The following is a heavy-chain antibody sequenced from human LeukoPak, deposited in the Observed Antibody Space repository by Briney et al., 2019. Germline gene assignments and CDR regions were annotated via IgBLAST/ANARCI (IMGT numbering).Heavy chain of an antibody. J-gene: IGHJ4*02. CDR3: ARDLGSRDGYNPPNLFDN. CDR2: IIPIFGTT. CDR1: GGAFRSYA. Sequence: SVKVSCKASGGAFRSYAISWVRQAPGQGLEWMGGIIPIFGTTNYAQKFQGRVTITADESTSTAYMELSSLRSEDTAVYYCARDLGSRDGYNPPNLFDNWGQGTLVTVSS. D-gene: IGHD5-24*01. V-gene: IGHV1-69*13.